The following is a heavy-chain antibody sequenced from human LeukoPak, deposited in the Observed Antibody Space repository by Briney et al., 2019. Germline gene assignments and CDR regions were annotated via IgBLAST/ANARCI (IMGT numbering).Heavy chain of an antibody. J-gene: IGHJ4*02. D-gene: IGHD3-3*01. Sequence: GGSLRLSCAASGFTFSNSGMNWVRQAPGKGLEWVPTISGSGDSTYYADSVKGRFTSSRDNSKNTLYLQMNSLRAEDTAVYYCAKGAYYADWGQGTLVTVSS. CDR3: AKGAYYAD. CDR1: GFTFSNSG. V-gene: IGHV3-23*01. CDR2: ISGSGDST.